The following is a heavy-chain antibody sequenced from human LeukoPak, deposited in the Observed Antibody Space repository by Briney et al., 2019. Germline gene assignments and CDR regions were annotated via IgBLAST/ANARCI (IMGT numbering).Heavy chain of an antibody. J-gene: IGHJ5*02. CDR1: GYTFTSYG. CDR2: ISAYNGNT. D-gene: IGHD3-10*01. V-gene: IGHV1-18*01. CDR3: AGHYYYGSGSYPNNWFDP. Sequence: WASVKVSCKASGYTFTSYGISWVRQAPGQGLEWMGWISAYNGNTNYAQKLQGRVTMTTDTSTSTAYMELRSLRSDDTAVYYCAGHYYYGSGSYPNNWFDPWGQGTLVTVSS.